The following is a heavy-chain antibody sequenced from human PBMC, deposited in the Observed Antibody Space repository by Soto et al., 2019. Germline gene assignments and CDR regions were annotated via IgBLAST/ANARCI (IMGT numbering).Heavy chain of an antibody. CDR2: INAGNGDT. CDR3: ARDRYGDYSFDY. D-gene: IGHD4-17*01. CDR1: AYTFTSYS. Sequence: QVQLVQSGAEVKKPGASVKVSCKASAYTFTSYSIHWVRQAPGQRLEWMGWINAGNGDTKYSQKFQGRVTITRDTSASTAYMELSSLRSEDTAVYYCARDRYGDYSFDYWGQGTLFTVSS. J-gene: IGHJ4*02. V-gene: IGHV1-3*01.